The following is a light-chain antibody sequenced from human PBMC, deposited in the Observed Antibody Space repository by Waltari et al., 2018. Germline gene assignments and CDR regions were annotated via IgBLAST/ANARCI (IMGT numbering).Light chain of an antibody. Sequence: DIQMTQSPSTLSASVGDRVTITCRASQSISSWLARYQQKPGKAPKLLIYKASSLESGVPSRFSGSGSGTEFTLNISSLQPDDFATYYCQQYNSYSRTFGQGTKLEIK. CDR1: QSISSW. CDR3: QQYNSYSRT. J-gene: IGKJ2*01. V-gene: IGKV1-5*03. CDR2: KAS.